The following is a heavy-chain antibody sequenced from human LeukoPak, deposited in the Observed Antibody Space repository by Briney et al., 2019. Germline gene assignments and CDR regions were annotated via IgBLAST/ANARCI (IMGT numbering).Heavy chain of an antibody. Sequence: GGSLRLSCAASGFTFSSYAMSWVREAPARGLVWVSRVNSDGSSTTYADSVKGRFTISRDNAKNTLYLQMNSLRAEDTAVYYCARGRYYGMDVWGQGTTVTVSS. CDR2: VNSDGSST. CDR3: ARGRYYGMDV. CDR1: GFTFSSYA. V-gene: IGHV3-74*01. J-gene: IGHJ6*02.